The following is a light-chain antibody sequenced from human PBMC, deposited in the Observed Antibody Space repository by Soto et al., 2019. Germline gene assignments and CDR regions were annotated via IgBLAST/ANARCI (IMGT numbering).Light chain of an antibody. CDR1: QIIKTFY. CDR3: QFYGSSLIT. CDR2: GVY. Sequence: IVLTQSPGTLSLSAGETATLSCRASQIIKTFYFGWYQQKPGQSPRLLIYGVYSRATGTPDRFSGSGSGTDFTLTISRLEPEDSAVYYCQFYGSSLITFGQGTRLEIK. J-gene: IGKJ5*01. V-gene: IGKV3-20*01.